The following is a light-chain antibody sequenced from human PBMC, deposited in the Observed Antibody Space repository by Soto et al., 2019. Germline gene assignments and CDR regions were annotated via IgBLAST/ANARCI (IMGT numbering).Light chain of an antibody. V-gene: IGLV2-14*01. J-gene: IGLJ1*01. CDR3: GSYTSRSTYV. CDR1: SSDVGGYNH. Sequence: QSALTQPASVSGSPGQSITISCTGTSSDVGGYNHVAWYQPHPGEAPTLMIYDVSNRPSGVSNRFSGSKSGNTASLTISGLQAEDEADYYCGSYTSRSTYVFGTGTKLTVL. CDR2: DVS.